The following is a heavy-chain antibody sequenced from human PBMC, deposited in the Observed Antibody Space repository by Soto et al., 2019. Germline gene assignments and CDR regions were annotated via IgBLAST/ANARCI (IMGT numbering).Heavy chain of an antibody. CDR1: GGSISSSNW. CDR3: ARGIPTKGGNWFDP. Sequence: PSETLSLTFAVSGGSISSSNWWSWVGQPPGKGLEWIGEIYHRGSAKYNPSLKSRVTIAVDKSKTQFSLKLSSVPAADTAVYYCARGIPTKGGNWFDPRGQGTLVTVSS. D-gene: IGHD3-16*01. J-gene: IGHJ5*02. V-gene: IGHV4-4*02. CDR2: IYHRGSA.